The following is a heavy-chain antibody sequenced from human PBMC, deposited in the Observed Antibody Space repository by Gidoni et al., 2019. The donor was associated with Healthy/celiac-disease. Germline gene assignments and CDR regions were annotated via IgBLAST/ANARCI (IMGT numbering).Heavy chain of an antibody. CDR2: IYYSGST. J-gene: IGHJ4*02. V-gene: IGHV4-39*01. CDR1: GGSISSSSYY. Sequence: QLQLQESGPGLVKPSETLSLTCTVSGGSISSSSYYWGWIRQPPGKGLEWIGSIYYSGSTYYNPSLKSRVTISVDTSKNQFSLKLSSVTAADTAVYYCARRAYYYDSSGYYYVGYYFDYWGQGTLVTVSS. CDR3: ARRAYYYDSSGYYYVGYYFDY. D-gene: IGHD3-22*01.